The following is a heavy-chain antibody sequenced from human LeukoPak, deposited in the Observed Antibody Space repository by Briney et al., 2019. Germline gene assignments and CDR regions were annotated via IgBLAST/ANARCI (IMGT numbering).Heavy chain of an antibody. CDR1: GYTSTGYY. Sequence: ASVKVSCKASGYTSTGYYIHWVRQAPGQGLEWMGWINPSSGGTNYAQKFQGRVTMTTDTSITTANMELSRLRSDDTAMYYCARGAVSGSLFSDYWGRGTLVTVSS. V-gene: IGHV1-2*02. CDR3: ARGAVSGSLFSDY. J-gene: IGHJ4*02. D-gene: IGHD1-26*01. CDR2: INPSSGGT.